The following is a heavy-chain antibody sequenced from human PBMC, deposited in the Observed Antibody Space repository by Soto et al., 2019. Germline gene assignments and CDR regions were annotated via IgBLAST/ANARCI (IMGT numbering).Heavy chain of an antibody. CDR3: AKELYSSSRDYYYYGMDV. D-gene: IGHD6-6*01. CDR2: ISGSGGST. CDR1: GFTFSSYA. J-gene: IGHJ6*02. Sequence: PGGSLRLSCAASGFTFSSYAMSWVRQAPGKGLEWVSAISGSGGSTYYADSVKGRFTISRDNSKNTLYLQMNSLRAEDTAVYYCAKELYSSSRDYYYYGMDVWGQGTTVTVSS. V-gene: IGHV3-23*01.